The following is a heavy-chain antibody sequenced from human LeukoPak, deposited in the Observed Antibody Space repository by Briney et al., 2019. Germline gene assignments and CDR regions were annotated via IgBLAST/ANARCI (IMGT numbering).Heavy chain of an antibody. CDR3: ARDLNYGGNCFDY. Sequence: PGGSLRLSCAASGFTFSSYSMNWVRQAPGKGLEWVSSISSSSSYIYYAGSVKGRFTISRDNAKNSLYLQMNSLRAEDTAVYYCARDLNYGGNCFDYWGQGTLVTVSS. CDR2: ISSSSSYI. CDR1: GFTFSSYS. D-gene: IGHD4-23*01. V-gene: IGHV3-21*01. J-gene: IGHJ4*02.